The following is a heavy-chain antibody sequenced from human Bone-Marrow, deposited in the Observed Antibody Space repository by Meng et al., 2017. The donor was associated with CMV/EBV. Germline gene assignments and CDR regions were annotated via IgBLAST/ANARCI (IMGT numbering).Heavy chain of an antibody. CDR3: AKDGDTDFWSGYTAYYFAY. V-gene: IGHV3-30*02. J-gene: IGHJ4*02. CDR1: GFTFSSYG. D-gene: IGHD3-3*01. CDR2: IRYDGSNK. Sequence: GESLKISCAASGFTFSSYGMHWVRQAPGKGLEWVAFIRYDGSNKYYADSVKGRFTISRDNSKNTLYLQMNSLRAEDTAVYYCAKDGDTDFWSGYTAYYFAYWGQGARVTGYS.